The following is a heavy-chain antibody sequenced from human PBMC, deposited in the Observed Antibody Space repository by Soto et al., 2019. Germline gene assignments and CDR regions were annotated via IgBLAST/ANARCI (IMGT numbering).Heavy chain of an antibody. CDR3: ARSFTLTELVDPGDDAFDI. D-gene: IGHD3-22*01. J-gene: IGHJ3*02. V-gene: IGHV3-48*02. Sequence: EVQLVESGGGLVQPGGSLRVSCAASGFTFSSYSMNWVRQAPGKGLQWLSYISSSSGTILYADSVKGRFTISRDTAKNSLYLQMNSLRDEDTAVYFCARSFTLTELVDPGDDAFDIWGQGTMVTVSS. CDR1: GFTFSSYS. CDR2: ISSSSGTI.